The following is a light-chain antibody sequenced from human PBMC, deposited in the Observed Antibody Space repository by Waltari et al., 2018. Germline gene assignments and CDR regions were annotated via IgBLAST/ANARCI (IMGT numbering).Light chain of an antibody. V-gene: IGKV1-9*01. CDR2: AAS. CDR3: QHLNNYPRT. Sequence: DIQLTQSPSFLSASVGDRVTITCRASQGISSFLAWYQQKPGKPPKLLIYAASTLQSGVPSRFSGSRSGTEFTLTINSLQPEDFATYYCQHLNNYPRTFGGGTKVEIK. J-gene: IGKJ4*01. CDR1: QGISSF.